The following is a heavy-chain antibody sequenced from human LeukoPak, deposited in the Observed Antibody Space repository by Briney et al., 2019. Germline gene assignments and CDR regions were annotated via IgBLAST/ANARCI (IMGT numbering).Heavy chain of an antibody. CDR2: IWYDGSNK. CDR3: ARDRGTTSSAGYYFDY. CDR1: GFTFSSYG. J-gene: IGHJ4*02. D-gene: IGHD6-6*01. Sequence: GGSLRLSCAASGFTFSSYGMHWVRQAPGKGLEWVAVIWYDGSNKYYADSVKGRFTISRDNSKNTLYLQMNSLRAEDTAVYYCARDRGTTSSAGYYFDYWGQGTLVTVSS. V-gene: IGHV3-33*01.